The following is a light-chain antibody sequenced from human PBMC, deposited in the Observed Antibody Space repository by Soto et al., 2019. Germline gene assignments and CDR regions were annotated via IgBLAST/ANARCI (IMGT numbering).Light chain of an antibody. CDR3: CSYAGSNTYV. V-gene: IGLV2-23*01. J-gene: IGLJ1*01. CDR1: SSDIGSYKL. CDR2: EGR. Sequence: QSVLTQPASVSGSPGQSITISCTGTSSDIGSYKLVSWYQQHPGKAPKVMIYEGRERPSGVSNRFSGSKFGNTASLTISGLQAEDEADYYCCSYAGSNTYVFGTGTKLTVL.